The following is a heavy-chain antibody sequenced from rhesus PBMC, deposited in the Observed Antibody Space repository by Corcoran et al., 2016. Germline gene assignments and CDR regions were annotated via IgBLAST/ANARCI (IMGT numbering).Heavy chain of an antibody. V-gene: IGHV3S5*01. J-gene: IGHJ5-2*02. CDR1: GFTFSSYG. D-gene: IGHD2-39*02. CDR2: ISYTGGSK. CDR3: AKDLYEGVVVVVSRSLDV. Sequence: EVQLVETGGGLVQPGGSLRLSCAASGFTFSSYGMSWVRQAPGKGLEWVSGISYTGGSKYDGDPGKGRINSSRDKSKNTLSLQMNSLRAEDTAVYYGAKDLYEGVVVVVSRSLDVWGRGVLVTVAS.